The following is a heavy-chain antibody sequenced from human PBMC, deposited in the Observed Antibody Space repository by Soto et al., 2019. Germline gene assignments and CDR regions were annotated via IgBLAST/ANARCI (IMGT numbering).Heavy chain of an antibody. Sequence: QVQLVESGGGVVQPGRSLRLSCAASGFTFSSYGMHWVRQAPGKGLEWVAVIWYDGSNKYYADSVKGRFTISRDNSKNTLYLQMNSLRAEDTTVYYCARDQVDIVATVQYYWFDPWGQGTLVTVSS. J-gene: IGHJ5*02. CDR3: ARDQVDIVATVQYYWFDP. CDR1: GFTFSSYG. V-gene: IGHV3-33*01. CDR2: IWYDGSNK. D-gene: IGHD5-12*01.